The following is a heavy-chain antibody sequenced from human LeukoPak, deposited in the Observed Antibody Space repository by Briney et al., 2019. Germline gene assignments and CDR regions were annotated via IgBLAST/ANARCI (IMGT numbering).Heavy chain of an antibody. CDR3: ARSSYYDSSGYYYDY. Sequence: SQTLSLTCTVSGGSISSGSYYWSWIRQPAGKGLEWIGYIYYSGSTNYNPSLKSRVTISVDTSKNQFSLKLSSVTAADTAVYYCARSSYYDSSGYYYDYWGQGTLVTVSS. CDR1: GGSISSGSYY. V-gene: IGHV4-61*10. J-gene: IGHJ4*02. CDR2: IYYSGST. D-gene: IGHD3-22*01.